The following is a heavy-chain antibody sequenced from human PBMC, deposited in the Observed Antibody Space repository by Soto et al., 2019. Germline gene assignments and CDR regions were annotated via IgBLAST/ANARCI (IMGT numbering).Heavy chain of an antibody. CDR3: AREVQVHTPAFVY. J-gene: IGHJ4*02. Sequence: QVQLVQSGAEMKKPGSSVKVSCQSSGGTFNTYAMNWVRQAPAQGPEWMGDISPMFGAANYAPKFQGRVTITADESTGTSYMQLSSLTSEDTARYFCAREVQVHTPAFVYWGQGTLVTVSS. CDR2: ISPMFGAA. D-gene: IGHD3-10*01. V-gene: IGHV1-69*19. CDR1: GGTFNTYA.